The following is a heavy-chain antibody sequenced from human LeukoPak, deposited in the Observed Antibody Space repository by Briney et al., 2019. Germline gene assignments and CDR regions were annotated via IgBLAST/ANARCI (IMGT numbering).Heavy chain of an antibody. V-gene: IGHV4-30-4*01. CDR2: IYYSGST. CDR1: GGSISSGDYY. Sequence: SETLSLTCTVSGGSISSGDYYWSWIRQPPGKGLEWIGYIYYSGSTYYNPSLKSRVTISVDTSKNQFSLKLSSVTAADMAVYYCARLVATIYNWFDPWGQGTLVTVSS. J-gene: IGHJ5*02. D-gene: IGHD5-12*01. CDR3: ARLVATIYNWFDP.